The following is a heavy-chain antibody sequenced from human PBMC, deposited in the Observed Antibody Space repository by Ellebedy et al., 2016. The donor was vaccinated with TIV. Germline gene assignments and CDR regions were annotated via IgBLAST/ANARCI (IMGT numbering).Heavy chain of an antibody. D-gene: IGHD3-22*01. CDR3: AKSVKLYYYDSSGFYPYY. V-gene: IGHV3-23*01. CDR2: ISRLDDST. Sequence: GGSLRLSXSASGFTFSNYVMSWVRQAPGKGLKWVSGISRLDDSTYYTDSVKGRFTISRDNPKNTLYLQMNNLRAEDTAVYYCAKSVKLYYYDSSGFYPYYWGQGTLVTVSS. J-gene: IGHJ4*02. CDR1: GFTFSNYV.